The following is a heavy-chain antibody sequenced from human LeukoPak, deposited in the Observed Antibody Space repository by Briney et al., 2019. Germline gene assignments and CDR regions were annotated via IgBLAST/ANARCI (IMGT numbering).Heavy chain of an antibody. V-gene: IGHV4-39*07. CDR3: ARETSQKGAHYMDV. CDR1: GGSISSSSYY. D-gene: IGHD3-16*01. Sequence: SETLSLTCTVSGGSISSSSYYWGWIRQPPGKGLEWIGSIYYSGSTYYNPSLKGRVTISVDTSKKQFSLKLSSVTAADTAVYYCARETSQKGAHYMDVWGKGTTVTISS. CDR2: IYYSGST. J-gene: IGHJ6*03.